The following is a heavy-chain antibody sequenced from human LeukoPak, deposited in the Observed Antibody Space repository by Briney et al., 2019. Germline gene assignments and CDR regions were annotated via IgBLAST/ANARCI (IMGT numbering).Heavy chain of an antibody. CDR2: IYYSGST. J-gene: IGHJ4*03. Sequence: PSETLSLICTVSGGSISSSSNYWGWIRQPPGEGLEWIGSIYYSGSTYYNPSLKSRVTISVDTSKNQFSLKLTSVTAADTAVYFCARQVVAVAGTGYFDYWGQGTLVTVSS. D-gene: IGHD6-19*01. CDR3: ARQVVAVAGTGYFDY. CDR1: GGSISSSSNY. V-gene: IGHV4-39*01.